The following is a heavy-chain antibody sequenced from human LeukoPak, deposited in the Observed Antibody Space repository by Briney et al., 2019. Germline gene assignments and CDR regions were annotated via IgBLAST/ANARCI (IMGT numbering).Heavy chain of an antibody. J-gene: IGHJ4*02. CDR1: DDSISSGVYY. D-gene: IGHD5-18*01. CDR2: IDTSENT. V-gene: IGHV4-61*02. CDR3: ARSKMNTADFDS. Sequence: PSQTLSLTCTVSDDSISSGVYYWSWIRQPAGKGLEWIGRIDTSENTNYNPSLKSRITISVDTSKNQFSLKLSSVTAADTAIYYCARSKMNTADFDSRGQGALVTVSS.